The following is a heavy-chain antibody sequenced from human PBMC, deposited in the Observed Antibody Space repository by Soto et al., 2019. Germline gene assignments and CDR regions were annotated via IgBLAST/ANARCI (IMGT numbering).Heavy chain of an antibody. J-gene: IGHJ2*01. CDR3: ARSKDQDFWYFDL. V-gene: IGHV5-51*01. CDR2: IFPGDSHS. Sequence: PGESLKISCKGSGYSFTSYWIGWVRQMSGNGLEWVAIIFPGDSHSRYSPSFQGQATISADKSISTAFLQWSSLKASDTAMYYCARSKDQDFWYFDLWGRGTLVTVSS. CDR1: GYSFTSYW.